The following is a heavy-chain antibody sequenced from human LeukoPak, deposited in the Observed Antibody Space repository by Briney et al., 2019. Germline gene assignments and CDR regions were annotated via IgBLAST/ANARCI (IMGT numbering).Heavy chain of an antibody. V-gene: IGHV3-23*01. CDR3: SRGRYCSSTSRYIDY. Sequence: GGSLRLSCVTSGFTFSSYAMGWVRQAPGKGLEWVSGISGSAGSTYYADSVKGRFTISRDNSKNTLYLQMNSLRAEDTAVYYCSRGRYCSSTSRYIDYWGQGTLVTVSS. CDR2: ISGSAGST. D-gene: IGHD2-2*02. J-gene: IGHJ4*02. CDR1: GFTFSSYA.